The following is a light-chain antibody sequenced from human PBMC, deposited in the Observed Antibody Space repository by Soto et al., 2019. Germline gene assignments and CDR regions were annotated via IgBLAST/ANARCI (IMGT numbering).Light chain of an antibody. Sequence: EIVMTQSPGTLSLSPGERATLSCRASQTINNSFLGWYQQKPGQPPRLLIFAASRRATGIPDRFSGSVSGTDFTLTISRVEPGDFGVYYCQQYGSSPPYTFGLGTKLDIK. J-gene: IGKJ2*01. CDR2: AAS. V-gene: IGKV3-20*01. CDR3: QQYGSSPPYT. CDR1: QTINNSF.